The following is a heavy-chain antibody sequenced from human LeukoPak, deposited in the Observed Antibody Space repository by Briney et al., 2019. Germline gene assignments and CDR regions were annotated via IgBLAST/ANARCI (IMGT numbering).Heavy chain of an antibody. CDR1: GGSISSYY. CDR2: IYYSGST. V-gene: IGHV4-59*01. CDR3: ARGKDHFDY. Sequence: SETLSLTCTVSGGSISSYYWSWIRQPPGRGLEWIGYIYYSGSTNYNPSLKSRVTISVDTSKNQFSLKLSSVTAADTAVYYCARGKDHFDYWGQGTLVTVSS. J-gene: IGHJ4*02.